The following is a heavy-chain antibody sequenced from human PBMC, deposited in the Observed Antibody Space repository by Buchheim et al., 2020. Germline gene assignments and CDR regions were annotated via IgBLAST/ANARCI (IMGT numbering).Heavy chain of an antibody. D-gene: IGHD1-26*01. J-gene: IGHJ4*02. V-gene: IGHV3-7*01. CDR2: INQDGSGT. Sequence: EVQLVESGGGLVQPGGSLRLSCAVSGFSLSNHWMTWVRQAPGKGLQWVANINQDGSGTFYVDAVKGRFTISSDGAKNSLYLQMNSLRAEDTAIYYCASWAGRDYWGQGT. CDR3: ASWAGRDY. CDR1: GFSLSNHW.